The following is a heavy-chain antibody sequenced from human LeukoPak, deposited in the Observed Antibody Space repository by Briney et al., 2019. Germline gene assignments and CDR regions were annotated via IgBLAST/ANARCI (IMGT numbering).Heavy chain of an antibody. J-gene: IGHJ4*02. V-gene: IGHV3-7*03. D-gene: IGHD3-10*01. CDR3: ARGTYYYGSGSPETGY. Sequence: PGGSLRLSCVASGFTFSGYWMSWVRHAPGKGLEWMANIKQDGSEKYYVDSVKGRFTISRDNAKNSLYLQMNSLRAEDTAVYYCARGTYYYGSGSPETGYWGQGTLVTVSS. CDR1: GFTFSGYW. CDR2: IKQDGSEK.